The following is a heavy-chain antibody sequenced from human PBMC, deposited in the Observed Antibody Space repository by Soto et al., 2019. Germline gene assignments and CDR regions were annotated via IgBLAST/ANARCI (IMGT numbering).Heavy chain of an antibody. D-gene: IGHD4-4*01. CDR2: VSGSSGST. J-gene: IGHJ4*02. Sequence: DVQVLESGGDLVQPGGSLRLSCTASGFSFSIYVMTWVRQAPGKGLEWVSAVSGSSGSTYYADSVKGRFTISRDISRNTVFLQMDSLRAEDTAVYYCAKDRQYPRDYFHYWGQGTLVTVSS. CDR3: AKDRQYPRDYFHY. V-gene: IGHV3-23*01. CDR1: GFSFSIYV.